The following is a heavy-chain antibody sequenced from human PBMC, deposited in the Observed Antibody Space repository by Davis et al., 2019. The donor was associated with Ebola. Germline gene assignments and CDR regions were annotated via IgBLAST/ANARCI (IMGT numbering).Heavy chain of an antibody. V-gene: IGHV4-59*12. J-gene: IGHJ6*02. CDR2: IHYSGST. CDR3: ASMFGLPYYYYGMDL. D-gene: IGHD3/OR15-3a*01. Sequence: MPSETLSLTCTVSGASISSYYWSWIRQSPGKGLEWIGYIHYSGSTNYSPSLKSRVTMSVDTSKNQFSLKLSSVTAADTAIYYCASMFGLPYYYYGMDLWGQGTTVTVSS. CDR1: GASISSYY.